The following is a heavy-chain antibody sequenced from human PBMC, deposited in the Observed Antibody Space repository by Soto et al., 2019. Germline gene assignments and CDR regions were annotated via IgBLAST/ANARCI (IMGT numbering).Heavy chain of an antibody. V-gene: IGHV4-31*03. Sequence: QVQLQESGPGLVKPSQTLSLTCTVSDGSISSGGYSWSWIRQHPGKGLEWIGYISYGGRTYYNPSLKSRVTISGDTSKNQCSLKLSSVTAADTAVYYCAREVTGVYYYGLDVWGQGTTATVSS. CDR2: ISYGGRT. J-gene: IGHJ6*02. D-gene: IGHD2-21*02. CDR1: DGSISSGGYS. CDR3: AREVTGVYYYGLDV.